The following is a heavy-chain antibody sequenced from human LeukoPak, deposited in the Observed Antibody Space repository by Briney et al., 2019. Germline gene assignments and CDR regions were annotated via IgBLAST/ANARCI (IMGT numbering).Heavy chain of an antibody. J-gene: IGHJ6*03. CDR2: IRYDGSNK. CDR1: GFTFSSYG. CDR3: AKDRSGWLYYYYYYYMDV. D-gene: IGHD6-19*01. Sequence: QPGGSLRLSCAASGFTFSSYGMHWVRQAPGKGLEWVAFIRYDGSNKYYADSVKGRFTISRDNSKNTLYLQMNSLRAEDTAVYYCAKDRSGWLYYYYYYYMDVWGKGTTVTISS. V-gene: IGHV3-30*02.